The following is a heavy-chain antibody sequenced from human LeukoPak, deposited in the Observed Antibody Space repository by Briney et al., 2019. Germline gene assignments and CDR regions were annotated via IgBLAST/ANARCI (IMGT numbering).Heavy chain of an antibody. J-gene: IGHJ4*02. D-gene: IGHD6-13*01. CDR3: ARLKRAAAANPLDF. Sequence: GGSLRLSCEASGFIVTSNYMNWVRQAPGKGLEWVSIIYTSGDTYYADSVKRRFTISRHNSENTVYLQMNSLRAEDTAVYYCARLKRAAAANPLDFWGQGTLVTVSS. CDR2: IYTSGDT. V-gene: IGHV3-53*04. CDR1: GFIVTSNY.